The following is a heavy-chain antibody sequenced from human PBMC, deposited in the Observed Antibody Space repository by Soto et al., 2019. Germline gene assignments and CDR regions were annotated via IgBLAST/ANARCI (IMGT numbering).Heavy chain of an antibody. CDR1: GGSISSSSYY. CDR3: ARLGGSYLGWYFDL. CDR2: IYYSGST. D-gene: IGHD1-26*01. Sequence: TLSLTCTVSGGSISSSSYYWGWIRQPPGKGLEWIGSIYYSGSTYYNPSLKSRVTISVDTSKNQFSLKLSSVTAADTAVYYCARLGGSYLGWYFDLWGRGTLVTVSS. V-gene: IGHV4-39*01. J-gene: IGHJ2*01.